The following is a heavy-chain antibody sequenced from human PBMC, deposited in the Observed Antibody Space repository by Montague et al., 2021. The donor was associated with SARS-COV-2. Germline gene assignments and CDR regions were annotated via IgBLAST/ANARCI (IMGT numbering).Heavy chain of an antibody. CDR3: ARALPVTTFFYSYYGMDV. V-gene: IGHV4-34*01. Sequence: SETLSLTCAVYGGSFSGYYWSWIRQPPGKGLEWIGVISHSGSTNYNPSLKSRVTISVDTSKNQFSLELSSVTAADTAVYYCARALPVTTFFYSYYGMDVWGQGTTVTVSS. CDR1: GGSFSGYY. CDR2: ISHSGST. J-gene: IGHJ6*02. D-gene: IGHD4-17*01.